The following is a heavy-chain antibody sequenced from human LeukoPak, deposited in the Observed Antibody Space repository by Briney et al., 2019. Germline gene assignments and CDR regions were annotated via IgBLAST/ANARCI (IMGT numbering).Heavy chain of an antibody. V-gene: IGHV1-69*13. CDR2: IIPIFGTA. CDR3: ARHFMVRGVIIFDY. D-gene: IGHD3-10*01. Sequence: PWASVKVSCKASGYTFTSYGISWVRQAPGQGLEWMGGIIPIFGTANYAQKFQGRVTITADESTSTAYMELSSLRSEDTAVYYCARHFMVRGVIIFDYWGQGTLVTVSS. CDR1: GYTFTSYG. J-gene: IGHJ4*02.